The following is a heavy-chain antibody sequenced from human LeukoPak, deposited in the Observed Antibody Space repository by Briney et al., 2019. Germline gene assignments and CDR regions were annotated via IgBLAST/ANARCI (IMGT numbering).Heavy chain of an antibody. Sequence: SVKVSCTASGGTFSSYAISWVRQAPGQGLEWMGGIIPIFGTANYAQKFQGRVTITADESTSTAYMELSSLRSEDTAVYYCARNYYDSSGYYEELDYWGQGTLVTVSS. CDR1: GGTFSSYA. D-gene: IGHD3-22*01. J-gene: IGHJ4*02. V-gene: IGHV1-69*13. CDR2: IIPIFGTA. CDR3: ARNYYDSSGYYEELDY.